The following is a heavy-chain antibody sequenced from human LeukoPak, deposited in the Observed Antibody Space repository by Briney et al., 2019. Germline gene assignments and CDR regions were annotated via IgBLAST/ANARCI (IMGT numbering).Heavy chain of an antibody. CDR2: IYTSGST. CDR3: ARFNEVRGGYYFDY. D-gene: IGHD3-10*01. Sequence: TSETLSLTCTVSGRSISSYYWSWIRQPPGKGLEWIGYIYTSGSTNYNPSLKSRVTMSVDTSKNQFSLKLSSVTAADTAVYYCARFNEVRGGYYFDYWGQGTLVTVSS. V-gene: IGHV4-4*08. J-gene: IGHJ4*02. CDR1: GRSISSYY.